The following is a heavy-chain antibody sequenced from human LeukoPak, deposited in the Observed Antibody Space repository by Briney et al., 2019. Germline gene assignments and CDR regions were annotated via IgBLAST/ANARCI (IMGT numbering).Heavy chain of an antibody. CDR1: GYTFTSNY. J-gene: IGHJ5*02. D-gene: IGHD5-18*01. CDR3: ARDRGYSHRAWFDP. CDR2: IYPRDGST. V-gene: IGHV1-46*01. Sequence: VASVKVSCKASGYTFTSNYIHWVRQAPGQGLEWMGMIYPRDGSTSYAQKFQGRVTVTRDTSTSTVHMELSGLRAEDTAMYYCARDRGYSHRAWFDPWGQGTLVTVSS.